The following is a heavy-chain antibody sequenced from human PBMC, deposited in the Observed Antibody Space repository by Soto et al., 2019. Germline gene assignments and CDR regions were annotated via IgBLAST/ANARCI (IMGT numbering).Heavy chain of an antibody. V-gene: IGHV1-69*13. CDR3: ARDPVSYWYFDL. Sequence: SVKVSCKASGGTFSSYAISWVRQAPGQGLEWMGGIIPIFGTANYAQRFQGRVTITADESTSTAYMELSSLRSEDTAVYYCARDPVSYWYFDLWGRGTLVTVS. D-gene: IGHD4-4*01. CDR1: GGTFSSYA. CDR2: IIPIFGTA. J-gene: IGHJ2*01.